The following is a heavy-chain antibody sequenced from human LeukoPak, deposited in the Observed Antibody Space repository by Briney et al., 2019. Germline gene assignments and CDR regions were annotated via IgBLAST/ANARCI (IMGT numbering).Heavy chain of an antibody. CDR3: ATAYNYGRDAFDI. CDR1: GSSFTSYY. Sequence: ASVKVSCKASGSSFTSYYMRWLRQAPGQGLEWMGIINPSGGSTSYAQKFQGRVTMTRDTSTSTVYMELSSLRSEDTAVYYCATAYNYGRDAFDIWGQGTMVTVSS. V-gene: IGHV1-46*01. J-gene: IGHJ3*02. CDR2: INPSGGST. D-gene: IGHD5-18*01.